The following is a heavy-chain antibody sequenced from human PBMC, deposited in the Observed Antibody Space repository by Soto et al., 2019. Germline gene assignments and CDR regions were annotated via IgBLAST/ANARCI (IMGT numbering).Heavy chain of an antibody. CDR1: GFSFSSLA. J-gene: IGHJ5*02. CDR3: AKGIAARPDGWFDP. CDR2: ISGRGVDT. V-gene: IGHV3-23*01. D-gene: IGHD6-6*01. Sequence: PGGSLRLSCAASGFSFSSLAMSWVRQAPGKGLEWVSSISGRGVDTLYADSVKGRFTISRDNSRNTLYLQVNSLRAEDTAVYYCAKGIAARPDGWFDPWGQGTLVTVSS.